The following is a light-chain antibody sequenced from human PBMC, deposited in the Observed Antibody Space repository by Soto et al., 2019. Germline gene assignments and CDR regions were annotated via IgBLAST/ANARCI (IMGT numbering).Light chain of an antibody. CDR1: SSDLGDYNS. Sequence: QSALTQPASVSGSPGQSITISCTGTSSDLGDYNSVSWYQHHPGKAPKLMIYDVSHRPSGVSNRFSDSKSGNTASLTISGLQTEDGADYYCSSYTTVRTLVFGEGTKVTVL. V-gene: IGLV2-14*01. CDR3: SSYTTVRTLV. J-gene: IGLJ3*02. CDR2: DVS.